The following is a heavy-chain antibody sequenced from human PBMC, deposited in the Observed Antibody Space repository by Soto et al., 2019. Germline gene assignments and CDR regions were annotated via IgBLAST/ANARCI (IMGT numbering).Heavy chain of an antibody. V-gene: IGHV1-3*01. CDR3: ARSRFAGAVAGATHGMDV. J-gene: IGHJ6*02. D-gene: IGHD6-19*01. CDR2: INAGNGNT. CDR1: GYTFTSYA. Sequence: ASVKVSCKASGYTFTSYAMHWVRQAPGQRLEWMGWINAGNGNTKYSQKFQGRVTITRDTSASTAYMELSSLRSEDTAVYYCARSRFAGAVAGATHGMDVWGQGTTVTVS.